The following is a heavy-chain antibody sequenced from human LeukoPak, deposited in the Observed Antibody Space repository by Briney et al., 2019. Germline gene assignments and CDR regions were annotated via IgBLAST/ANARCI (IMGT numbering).Heavy chain of an antibody. J-gene: IGHJ4*02. CDR3: AKRGVVIRVFLVGFHKEAYYFDS. CDR1: GITLSNYG. CDR2: IGGSGGET. D-gene: IGHD3-10*01. V-gene: IGHV3-23*01. Sequence: GGSLRLSCAVSGITLSNYGMSWVRQAPGKGLEWVAGIGGSGGETNYADFVKGRFTISRDNPKNTLYLQMSSLRVEDTAVYFCAKRGVVIRVFLVGFHKEAYYFDSWGQGALVTVSS.